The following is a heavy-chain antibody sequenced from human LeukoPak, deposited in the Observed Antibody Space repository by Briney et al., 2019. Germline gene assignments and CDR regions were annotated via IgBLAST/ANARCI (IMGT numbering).Heavy chain of an antibody. CDR2: IWSDGNYK. CDR1: GSTFSNYG. Sequence: GGSLRLSCAASGSTFSNYGMHWVRQAPGKGLEWVAVIWSDGNYKYYEDSVKGRFTISRDNSKNTLYLQVNSLRAEDTAVYFCARGGACSSSNWFCSPFDYWGQGTLVTVSS. J-gene: IGHJ4*02. CDR3: ARGGACSSSNWFCSPFDY. V-gene: IGHV3-33*01. D-gene: IGHD2-2*01.